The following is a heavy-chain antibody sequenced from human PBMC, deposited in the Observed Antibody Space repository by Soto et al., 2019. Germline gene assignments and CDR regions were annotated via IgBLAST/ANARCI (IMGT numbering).Heavy chain of an antibody. CDR3: ARDLRYGDYESYGMDV. D-gene: IGHD4-17*01. J-gene: IGHJ6*02. V-gene: IGHV4-31*03. Sequence: ASETLSLTCTVSGGSISSGGYYWSWIRQHPGKGLEWIGCIYYSGSTYYNPSLKSRVTISVDTSKKQFSLKLSSVTAADTAVYYCARDLRYGDYESYGMDVWGQGTTVTAP. CDR2: IYYSGST. CDR1: GGSISSGGYY.